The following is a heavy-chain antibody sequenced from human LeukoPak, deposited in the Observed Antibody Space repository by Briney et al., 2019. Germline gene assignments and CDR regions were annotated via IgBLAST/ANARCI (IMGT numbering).Heavy chain of an antibody. Sequence: SETLSLTCTVSGGSISSSSYYWGWIRQPPGKGLEWIGSIYYSGSTYYNPSLRSRVTISVDTSKNQFSLKLSSVTAADTAVYYCARQNYDFWSGYLYYFDYWGQGTLVTVSS. J-gene: IGHJ4*02. CDR1: GGSISSSSYY. CDR3: ARQNYDFWSGYLYYFDY. CDR2: IYYSGST. V-gene: IGHV4-39*01. D-gene: IGHD3-3*01.